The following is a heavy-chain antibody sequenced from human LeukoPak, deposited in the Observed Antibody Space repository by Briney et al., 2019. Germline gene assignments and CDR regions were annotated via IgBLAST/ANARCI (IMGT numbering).Heavy chain of an antibody. CDR2: IFYSGST. D-gene: IGHD5-12*01. CDR3: ARAHSGYDSRVDY. V-gene: IGHV4-39*07. Sequence: PSETLSLTCTVSGGSISSSSYYWGWIRQPPGKGLEWIGSIFYSGSTYYNPSLKSRVTISVDTSKNQFSLKLSSVTAADTAVYYCARAHSGYDSRVDYWGQGTLVTVSS. CDR1: GGSISSSSYY. J-gene: IGHJ4*02.